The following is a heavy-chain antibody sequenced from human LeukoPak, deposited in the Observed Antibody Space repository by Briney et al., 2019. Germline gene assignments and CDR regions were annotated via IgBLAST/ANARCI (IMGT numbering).Heavy chain of an antibody. D-gene: IGHD2-21*02. CDR2: IYYSGTT. Sequence: PSETLSDTRFVSGDSDSPYLWHWLRPPPGKGLDGIGYIYYSGTTKYNPSINSRVTISIVTSQVQFSLKVNSVTAADTAVYYCARLTAGLYFDSWGQGKLVTVSP. CDR3: ARLTAGLYFDS. CDR1: GDSDSPYL. J-gene: IGHJ4*02. V-gene: IGHV4-59*08.